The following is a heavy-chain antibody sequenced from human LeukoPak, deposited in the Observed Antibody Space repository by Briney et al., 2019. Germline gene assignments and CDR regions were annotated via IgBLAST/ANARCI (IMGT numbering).Heavy chain of an antibody. Sequence: GSLRLSCAASGITFSTYTMNWVRQAPGKGLEWVSCIIASSGAIYYADSVKGRFTISRDSAKNSLYLQMNSLRAEDTAMYYCATSGSYRFDYWGQGTLVTVSS. V-gene: IGHV3-48*01. CDR3: ATSGSYRFDY. CDR2: IIASSGAI. CDR1: GITFSTYT. D-gene: IGHD3-16*02. J-gene: IGHJ4*02.